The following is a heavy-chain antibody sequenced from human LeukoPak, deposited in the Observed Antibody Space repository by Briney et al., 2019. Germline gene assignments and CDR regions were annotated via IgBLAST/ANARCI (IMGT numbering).Heavy chain of an antibody. J-gene: IGHJ4*02. Sequence: ASVKVSCKASGYTFTTYDINWVRQATGQGLEWMGWMNPNSGNTSYAQKFQGRVTMTRNTSINTAYMDLSSLRSEDTALYYCATLRGVVAYWGQGTLVTVSS. CDR3: ATLRGVVAY. CDR1: GYTFTTYD. V-gene: IGHV1-8*01. CDR2: MNPNSGNT. D-gene: IGHD3-10*01.